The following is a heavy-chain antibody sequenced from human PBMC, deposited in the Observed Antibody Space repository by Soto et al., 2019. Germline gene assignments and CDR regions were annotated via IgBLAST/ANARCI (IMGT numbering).Heavy chain of an antibody. CDR2: IYPGDSDT. J-gene: IGHJ6*02. D-gene: IGHD6-13*01. Sequence: PGESLKISCKASGYSFTSYWIGWVRQMPGKGLEWMGIIYPGDSDTRYSPSFQGQVTISADNSKNALYLQMNSLRAEDTAVYYCQSLQQLGPDYYYYGMDVWGQGTTVTVS. CDR3: QSLQQLGPDYYYYGMDV. CDR1: GYSFTSYW. V-gene: IGHV5-51*01.